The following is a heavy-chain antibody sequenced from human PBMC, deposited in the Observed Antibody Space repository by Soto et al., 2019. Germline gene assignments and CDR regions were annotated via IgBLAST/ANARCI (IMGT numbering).Heavy chain of an antibody. J-gene: IGHJ6*02. D-gene: IGHD3-3*01. V-gene: IGHV7-4-1*01. CDR2: INTNTGNP. CDR1: GYTFTSYA. Sequence: ASVKVSCKASGYTFTSYAMNWVRQAPGQGLEWMGWINTNTGNPTYAQGFTGRFVFSLDTSVSTAYLQICSLKAEDTAVYYCARELRYDFWSGYYESYYYYDMDVWGQGTTVTVSS. CDR3: ARELRYDFWSGYYESYYYYDMDV.